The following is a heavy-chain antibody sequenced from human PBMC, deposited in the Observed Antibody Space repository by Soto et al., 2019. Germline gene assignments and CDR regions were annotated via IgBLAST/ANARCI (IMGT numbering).Heavy chain of an antibody. V-gene: IGHV2-5*02. J-gene: IGHJ4*02. D-gene: IGHD4-17*01. CDR2: IYWDDDK. Sequence: QITLKESGPTLVRPAQTLTLTCGFSGFSLSSYGMGVAWIRQPPGKALEWLALIYWDDDKRYSPSLKDRLAISKDTSSNQVVLTITNMDPGDTAIYFCAHAGDYDLLTFDHWGPGTLVTVSS. CDR3: AHAGDYDLLTFDH. CDR1: GFSLSSYGMG.